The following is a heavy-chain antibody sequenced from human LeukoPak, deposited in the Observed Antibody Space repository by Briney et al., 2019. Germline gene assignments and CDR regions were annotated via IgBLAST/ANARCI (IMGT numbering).Heavy chain of an antibody. J-gene: IGHJ4*02. CDR1: GFTFSSYA. CDR3: ARNRWGDQKGAVDY. Sequence: GRSLRLSCAASGFTFSSYAMHWVRQAPGKGLEWVAVISYDGSNKYYADSVKGRFTISRDNSKNTLYLQMNSLRAEDTAVYYCARNRWGDQKGAVDYWGQGTLVTVSS. V-gene: IGHV3-30*04. CDR2: ISYDGSNK. D-gene: IGHD2-21*02.